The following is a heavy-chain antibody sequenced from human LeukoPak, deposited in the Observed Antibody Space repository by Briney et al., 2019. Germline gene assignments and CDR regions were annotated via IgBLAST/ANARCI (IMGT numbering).Heavy chain of an antibody. CDR1: GFTVSSNS. D-gene: IGHD5-18*01. V-gene: IGHV3-53*01. CDR3: AKDDGGYSYGTYFDY. J-gene: IGHJ4*02. CDR2: IYSGGNT. Sequence: GGSLRLSCTVSGFTVSSNSMSWVRQAPGKGLEWVSFIYSGGNTHYSDSVKGRFTISRDNSKNTLYLQMNSLRAEDTAVYYCAKDDGGYSYGTYFDYWGQGTLVTVSS.